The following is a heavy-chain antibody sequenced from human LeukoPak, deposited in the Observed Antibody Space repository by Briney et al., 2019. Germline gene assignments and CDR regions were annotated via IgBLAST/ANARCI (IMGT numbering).Heavy chain of an antibody. Sequence: SETLSLTCTVSGGSISSSCYYWGWIRQPPGKGLEWIGSIYYSGSTYYNPSLKSRVTISIDTSKNQLSLQLTSVTAADPTIYYCARHWIQLWFFDYWGQRTLDTLPS. J-gene: IGHJ4*02. D-gene: IGHD5-18*01. CDR2: IYYSGST. V-gene: IGHV4-39*01. CDR3: ARHWIQLWFFDY. CDR1: GGSISSSCYY.